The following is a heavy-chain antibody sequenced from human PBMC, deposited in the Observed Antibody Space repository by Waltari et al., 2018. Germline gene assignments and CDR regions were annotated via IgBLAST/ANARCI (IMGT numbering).Heavy chain of an antibody. J-gene: IGHJ4*02. Sequence: EVXLVXSGGGLVQPGGSXRLSCAASGFTFSSYWMTWVRQAPGKGXEWVAXIKQDXSEKYYVDSVXGRFTISRDNAKDSLYLXVNSLRAEXTAIYXCARIAARSFDXWGQGTLLTVSS. CDR1: GFTFSSYW. D-gene: IGHD6-6*01. CDR2: IKQDXSEK. V-gene: IGHV3-7*01. CDR3: ARIAARSFDX.